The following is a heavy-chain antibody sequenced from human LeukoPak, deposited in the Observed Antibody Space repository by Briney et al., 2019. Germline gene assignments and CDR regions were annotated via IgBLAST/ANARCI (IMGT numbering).Heavy chain of an antibody. V-gene: IGHV3-74*01. CDR1: GFTFSSYW. CDR2: INSDGGST. Sequence: PGGSLRLSCAASGFTFSSYWMHWVRQAPGKGLVWVSRINSDGGSTSYADSVKGRFTISRDNAKNTLYLQMNSLRAEDTAVYYCAANQKDYDILTGYYTLVDYWGQGTLVTVSS. D-gene: IGHD3-9*01. J-gene: IGHJ4*02. CDR3: AANQKDYDILTGYYTLVDY.